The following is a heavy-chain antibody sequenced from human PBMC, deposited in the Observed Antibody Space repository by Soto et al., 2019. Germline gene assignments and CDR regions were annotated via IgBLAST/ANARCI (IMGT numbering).Heavy chain of an antibody. V-gene: IGHV3-74*03. CDR2: INSDESGT. D-gene: IGHD4-17*01. CDR3: TTGLTTGY. Sequence: EVQLVESGGDLVQAGGSLRLSCAASGFAFTYYLMHWVRQAPGKGLEWVARINSDESGTTYADSVKGRFTVSRDNANNTLFLQMNSLRAEDTAVYYCTTGLTTGYWGQGTLVTGSS. CDR1: GFAFTYYL. J-gene: IGHJ4*02.